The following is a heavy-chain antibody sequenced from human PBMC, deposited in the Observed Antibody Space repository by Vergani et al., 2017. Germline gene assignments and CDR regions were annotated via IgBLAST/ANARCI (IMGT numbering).Heavy chain of an antibody. D-gene: IGHD5-12*01. Sequence: QVQLVESGGGLVKPGRSLRLSCAASGFTFSSYGMHWVRQAPGKGLEWVAVIWYDGSNKYYADSVKGRFTISRDNSKNTLYLQMNSLRAEDTAVYYCAKLVATAQHFDYWGQGTLVTVSS. V-gene: IGHV3-33*06. CDR3: AKLVATAQHFDY. J-gene: IGHJ4*02. CDR1: GFTFSSYG. CDR2: IWYDGSNK.